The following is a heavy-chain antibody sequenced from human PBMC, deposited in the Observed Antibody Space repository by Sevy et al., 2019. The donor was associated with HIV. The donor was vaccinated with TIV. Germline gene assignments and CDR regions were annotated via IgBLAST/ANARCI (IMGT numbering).Heavy chain of an antibody. CDR1: GFTFSSYA. V-gene: IGHV3-30-3*01. CDR2: ISYEGSNK. D-gene: IGHD3-16*01. J-gene: IGHJ3*02. Sequence: GGSLRLSCAASGFTFSSYAMHWVRQAPGKGLEWVAVISYEGSNKYYADSVKGRFTISRDNSKNTLYLQMNSLRAEDTAVYYCARKPGGNDAFDIWGQGTMVTVSS. CDR3: ARKPGGNDAFDI.